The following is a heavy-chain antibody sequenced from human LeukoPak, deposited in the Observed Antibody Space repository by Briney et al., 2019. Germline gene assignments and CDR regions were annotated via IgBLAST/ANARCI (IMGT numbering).Heavy chain of an antibody. CDR2: INHSGST. CDR1: GGSFSGYY. Sequence: SSETLSLTCAVYGGSFSGYYWSWIRQPPGKGLEWIGEINHSGSTNYNPSLKSRVTISVDTSKNQFSLKLRSVPAADTAVYYCARIPWYYDILTGYSNLNYFDSWGQGTLVTVSS. V-gene: IGHV4-34*01. D-gene: IGHD3-9*01. CDR3: ARIPWYYDILTGYSNLNYFDS. J-gene: IGHJ4*02.